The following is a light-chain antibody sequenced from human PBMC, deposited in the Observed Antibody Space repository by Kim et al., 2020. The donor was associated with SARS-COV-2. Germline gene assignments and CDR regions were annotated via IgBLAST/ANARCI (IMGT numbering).Light chain of an antibody. CDR2: AAS. V-gene: IGKV1-39*01. Sequence: DIQMTQPPSSLSESVGDRVTITCRASENIKRYLIWYQHKPGKAPNLLIYAASSFQRGVPSRFSGSGSGTEFTLTIRGLQPGELGTYCCPQSHYAPCPTFGGGATADI. CDR1: ENIKRY. J-gene: IGKJ4*01. CDR3: PQSHYAPCPT.